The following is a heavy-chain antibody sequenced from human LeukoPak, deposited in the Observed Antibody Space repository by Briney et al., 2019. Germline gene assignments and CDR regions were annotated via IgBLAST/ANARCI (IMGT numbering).Heavy chain of an antibody. CDR1: GFTFSSYE. Sequence: GGSLRLSCAASGFTFSSYEMNWVRQASGKGLEWVSYISSSGSTIYYADSVKGRFTISRDNAKNSLYLQMNSLRAEDTAVYYCAREDIVATIDCFDYWGQGTLVTVSS. CDR3: AREDIVATIDCFDY. D-gene: IGHD5-12*01. J-gene: IGHJ4*02. V-gene: IGHV3-48*03. CDR2: ISSSGSTI.